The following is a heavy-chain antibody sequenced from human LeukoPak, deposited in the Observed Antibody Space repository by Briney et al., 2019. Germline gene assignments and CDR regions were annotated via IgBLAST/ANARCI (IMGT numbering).Heavy chain of an antibody. Sequence: KPSETLSLTCAVYGGSFSGYYWSWIRQPPGKGLEWIGEINHSGSTNYNPSLKSRVTISVDTSKNQFSLKLRSVTAADTAVYYCARAHPGYSGYFDYWGQGALVTVSS. J-gene: IGHJ4*02. V-gene: IGHV4-34*01. CDR3: ARAHPGYSGYFDY. D-gene: IGHD5-12*01. CDR2: INHSGST. CDR1: GGSFSGYY.